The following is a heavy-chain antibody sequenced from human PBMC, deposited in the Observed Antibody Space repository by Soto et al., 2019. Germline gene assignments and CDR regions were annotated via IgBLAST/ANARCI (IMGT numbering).Heavy chain of an antibody. Sequence: QVPLVQSGAEVKNPGASVKVSCKASGYTFTSYGISWVRQAPGQGLEWMGWISAYNANTNYAQKLQGRVTMTTDTSTSTGYMKLRSLRSDDTAVYYCAREYFDRYYFDCWFQGSLETVS. D-gene: IGHD3-9*01. CDR1: GYTFTSYG. CDR2: ISAYNANT. J-gene: IGHJ4*02. V-gene: IGHV1-18*01. CDR3: AREYFDRYYFDC.